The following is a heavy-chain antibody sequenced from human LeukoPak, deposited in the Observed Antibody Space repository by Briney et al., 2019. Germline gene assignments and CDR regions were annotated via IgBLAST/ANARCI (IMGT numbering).Heavy chain of an antibody. Sequence: KPSETLSLTCAVYGASFSDSYWSWIRQSPEKGLVWIGEINNSGSTSYNPSLNSRAIMSVDRPKNQFSLRLTSVTAADTAVYYCARGRYGPRLGNWGQGTLVTVSS. CDR3: ARGRYGPRLGN. V-gene: IGHV4-34*01. CDR1: GASFSDSY. J-gene: IGHJ4*02. CDR2: INNSGST. D-gene: IGHD3-16*01.